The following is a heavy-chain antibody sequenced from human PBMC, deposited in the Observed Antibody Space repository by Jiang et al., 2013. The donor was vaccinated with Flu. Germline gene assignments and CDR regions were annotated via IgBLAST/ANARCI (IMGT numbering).Heavy chain of an antibody. V-gene: IGHV3-33*01. CDR3: ARDRAAMVRGVIINDAFDI. CDR1: GFTFSSYG. J-gene: IGHJ3*02. CDR2: IWYDGSNK. D-gene: IGHD3-10*01. Sequence: QLLESGGGLVQPGGSLRLSCAASGFTFSSYGMHWVRQAPGKGLEWEAVIWYDGSNKYYADSVKGRFTISRDNSKNTLYLQMNSLRAEDTAVYYCARDRAAMVRGVIINDAFDIWGQGTMVTVSS.